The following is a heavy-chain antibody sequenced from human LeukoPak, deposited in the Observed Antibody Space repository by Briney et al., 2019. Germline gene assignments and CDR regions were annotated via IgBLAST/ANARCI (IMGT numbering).Heavy chain of an antibody. CDR2: IYPGDSDT. J-gene: IGHJ4*02. CDR1: GYSFTSYW. CDR3: ARQVYYDSSGYPLFDY. D-gene: IGHD3-22*01. V-gene: IGHV5-51*01. Sequence: GESLKISCKGSGYSFTSYWIGWVRQMPGKGLEWMGIIYPGDSDTRYSPSFQGQVTISADKSFSTAYLQWSSLKASDTAMYYCARQVYYDSSGYPLFDYWGQGTLVTVSS.